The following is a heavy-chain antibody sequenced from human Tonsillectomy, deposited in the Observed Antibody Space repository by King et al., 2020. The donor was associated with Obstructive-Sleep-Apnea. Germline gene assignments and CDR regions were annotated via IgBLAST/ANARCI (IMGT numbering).Heavy chain of an antibody. CDR2: IYYTGST. Sequence: VQLQESGPGLVKPSETLSLTCTVSGGSISNYYWSWIRQPPGKGLEWIGYIYYTGSTNYNPSLKSRVTISVDTSKNQFSLRLSSVTAADTAVYYCTRFGRRGTGWYSEIDYWGQGTLVTVSS. J-gene: IGHJ4*02. CDR1: GGSISNYY. D-gene: IGHD6-19*01. CDR3: TRFGRRGTGWYSEIDY. V-gene: IGHV4-59*08.